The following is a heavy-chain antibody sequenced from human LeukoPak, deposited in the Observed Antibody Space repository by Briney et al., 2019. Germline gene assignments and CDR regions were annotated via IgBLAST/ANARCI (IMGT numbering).Heavy chain of an antibody. CDR2: ISRSRGDA. Sequence: GGSLRLSCAASRXIFSNYYMSWIRQAPGKGLEWVSYISRSRGDANYADSVKGRFTISRDNAKNSLYLQMNSLRVEDTAVYYCARGHYGMDVWGQGTTVTVSS. V-gene: IGHV3-11*03. CDR3: ARGHYGMDV. J-gene: IGHJ6*02. CDR1: RXIFSNYY.